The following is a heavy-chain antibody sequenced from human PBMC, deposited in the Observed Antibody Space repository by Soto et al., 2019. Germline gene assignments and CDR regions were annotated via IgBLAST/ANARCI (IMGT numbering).Heavy chain of an antibody. V-gene: IGHV3-23*01. Sequence: GGSLRLSCAASGFSFDDYAMTWVRQAAGKGLEWVSAISGSGDNTYYADSVKGRFTISRDNSKNTLYLQMNSLRAEDTAVYYCARDRIAAGGMDVWGQGTTVTVSS. CDR2: ISGSGDNT. D-gene: IGHD2-21*01. CDR1: GFSFDDYA. J-gene: IGHJ6*02. CDR3: ARDRIAAGGMDV.